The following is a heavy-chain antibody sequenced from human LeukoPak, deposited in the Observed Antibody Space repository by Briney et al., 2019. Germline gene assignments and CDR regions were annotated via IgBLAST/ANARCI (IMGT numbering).Heavy chain of an antibody. Sequence: SETLSLTCTVSGGSISSSSYYWGWIRQPPGKGLEWIGSIYYSGSTYYNPSLKSRVTISVDTSKNQFSLKLSSLTAADTAVYYCARHGGHSGSYYSDYWGQGTLVTVSS. CDR2: IYYSGST. V-gene: IGHV4-39*01. CDR3: ARHGGHSGSYYSDY. D-gene: IGHD1-26*01. CDR1: GGSISSSSYY. J-gene: IGHJ4*02.